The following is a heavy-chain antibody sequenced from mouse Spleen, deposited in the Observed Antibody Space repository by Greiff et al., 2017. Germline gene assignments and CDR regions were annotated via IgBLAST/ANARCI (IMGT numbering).Heavy chain of an antibody. CDR2: ISSGGGNT. CDR1: GFTFSSYA. V-gene: IGHV5-9-3*01. J-gene: IGHJ4*01. Sequence: EVQGVESGGGLVKLGGSLKLSCAASGFTFSSYAMSWVRQTPEKRLEWVATISSGGGNTYYPDSVKGRFTISRDNAKNTLYLQMSSLKSEDTAMYYCARDRGEAMDYWGQGTSVTVSS. CDR3: ARDRGEAMDY.